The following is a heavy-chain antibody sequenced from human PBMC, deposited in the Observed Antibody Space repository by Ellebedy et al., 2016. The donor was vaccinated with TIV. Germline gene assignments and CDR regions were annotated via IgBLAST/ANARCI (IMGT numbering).Heavy chain of an antibody. Sequence: AASVKVSCKASGGTFSRHVISWVRQAPGQGLEWMGRIIPILGIANYAQKFQCRVTIPADKSKSTAYMELSSLRSEDTSVYYCAREPSGVGWYDSSWFDPWGHGTLVTVSS. CDR3: AREPSGVGWYDSSWFDP. CDR1: GGTFSRHV. D-gene: IGHD6-19*01. J-gene: IGHJ5*02. CDR2: IIPILGIA. V-gene: IGHV1-69*04.